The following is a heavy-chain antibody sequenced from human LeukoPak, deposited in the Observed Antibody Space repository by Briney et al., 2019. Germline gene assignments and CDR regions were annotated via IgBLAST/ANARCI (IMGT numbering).Heavy chain of an antibody. V-gene: IGHV3-30-3*01. J-gene: IGHJ4*02. D-gene: IGHD5-18*01. CDR3: AKGVQLWSYYFDY. Sequence: GGSLRLSCAASGFTFSTYALHWVRQAPGKGLEWVAAIKYDGSKTHYADSVKGRFTISRDNSKDTLYLQMNSLRADDTAVYYCAKGVQLWSYYFDYWGQGTLVTVSS. CDR2: IKYDGSKT. CDR1: GFTFSTYA.